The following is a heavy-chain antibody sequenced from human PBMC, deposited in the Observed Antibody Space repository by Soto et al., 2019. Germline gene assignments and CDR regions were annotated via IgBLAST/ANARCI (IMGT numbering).Heavy chain of an antibody. J-gene: IGHJ6*02. CDR2: IDWDDDK. Sequence: SGPTLVNPTQTLTLTCTFSGFSLSTSGMCVSWIRQPPGKALEWLALIDWDDDKYYSTSLKTRLTISKDTSKNQVVLTMTNMDPVDTATYYCARIRIAAAGISPYYHYYGMDVWAQGTTVPSSS. CDR3: ARIRIAAAGISPYYHYYGMDV. CDR1: GFSLSTSGMC. V-gene: IGHV2-70*01. D-gene: IGHD6-13*01.